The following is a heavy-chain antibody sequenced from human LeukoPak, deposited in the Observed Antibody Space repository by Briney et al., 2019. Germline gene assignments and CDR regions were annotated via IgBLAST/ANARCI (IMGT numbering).Heavy chain of an antibody. CDR3: ARGGPWTFGGLIHLDN. Sequence: GRSLRLSCAASGFTFDDYAMHWVRLPPGKGLEWVAVISYDGYNKYYADSVKGRFTISRDNSKNTLYLQMSSLRAEDTAVYYCARGGPWTFGGLIHLDNWGQGTLVTVSS. CDR1: GFTFDDYA. V-gene: IGHV3-30-3*01. J-gene: IGHJ4*02. D-gene: IGHD3-16*02. CDR2: ISYDGYNK.